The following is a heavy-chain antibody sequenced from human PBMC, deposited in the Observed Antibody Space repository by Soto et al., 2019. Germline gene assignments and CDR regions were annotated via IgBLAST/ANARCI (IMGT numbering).Heavy chain of an antibody. CDR3: ARGSGSSWYYGMDV. CDR1: GFSFSSYA. Sequence: QVQLVESGGDVVQPGRSLRLSCAASGFSFSSYAMHWVRQAPGKGLEWVAVISSDGSTKYYADSVEGRVTISRDNSRNTMYLQMHSLRAEDTAVYYCARGSGSSWYYGMDVWGQGTTVTVSS. D-gene: IGHD6-13*01. J-gene: IGHJ6*02. CDR2: ISSDGSTK. V-gene: IGHV3-30-3*01.